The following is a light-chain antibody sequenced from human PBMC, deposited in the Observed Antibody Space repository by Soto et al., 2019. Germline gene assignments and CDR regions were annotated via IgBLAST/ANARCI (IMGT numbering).Light chain of an antibody. Sequence: DIVMAQSPDSLAVSLGERATINCKSSRSLLSAPDNKYYLGWYQRKPGQPPRLLIYWASTRELGVPDRFSGSVSGTDYTLTISSVQAEDVAVYYCQQYLDTPLFMHTFGQGTHLEI. V-gene: IGKV4-1*01. CDR1: RSLLSAPDNKYY. CDR2: WAS. J-gene: IGKJ2*01. CDR3: QQYLDTPLFMHT.